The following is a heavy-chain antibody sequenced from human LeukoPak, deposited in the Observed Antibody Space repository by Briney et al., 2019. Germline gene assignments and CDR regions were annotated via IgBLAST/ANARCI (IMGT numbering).Heavy chain of an antibody. V-gene: IGHV1-2*02. CDR1: GYTFTGYY. D-gene: IGHD1-26*01. CDR3: ARARGSYDPFDL. CDR2: INPNSGGT. Sequence: ASVKVSCKTSGYTFTGYYMFWVRQAPGLGLEWMGWINPNSGGTHYAQKFQGRITMTRDTSISTVYTELSSLRSDDTAVYYCARARGSYDPFDLWGQGTIVTVSS. J-gene: IGHJ3*01.